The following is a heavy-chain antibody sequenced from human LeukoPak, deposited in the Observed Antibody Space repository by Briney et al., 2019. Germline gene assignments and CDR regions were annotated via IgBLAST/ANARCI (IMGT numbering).Heavy chain of an antibody. Sequence: GSSVKVSCKASGGTFSSYAINWVRQAPGQGPEWMGGIIPIFGRANYAQKFQGRATMTTDESTSTAYMELSSLRSEDTAVYYCARVFARSGEISGSYFYYWGQGTLVTVSS. V-gene: IGHV1-69*05. CDR1: GGTFSSYA. CDR2: IIPIFGRA. D-gene: IGHD1-26*01. J-gene: IGHJ4*01. CDR3: ARVFARSGEISGSYFYY.